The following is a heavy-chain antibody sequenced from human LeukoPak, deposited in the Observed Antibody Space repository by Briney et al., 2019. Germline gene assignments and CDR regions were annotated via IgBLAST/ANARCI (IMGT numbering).Heavy chain of an antibody. CDR2: IYYSGST. Sequence: SETLSLTCTVSGGSISSYYWSWIRQPPGKGLEWIGYIYYSGSTNYNPSLKSRVTISVDTSKNQFSLKLSSVTAADTAVYYCARHKSHDYGDYVFDYWGQGTLVTVST. J-gene: IGHJ4*02. CDR1: GGSISSYY. V-gene: IGHV4-59*01. D-gene: IGHD4-17*01. CDR3: ARHKSHDYGDYVFDY.